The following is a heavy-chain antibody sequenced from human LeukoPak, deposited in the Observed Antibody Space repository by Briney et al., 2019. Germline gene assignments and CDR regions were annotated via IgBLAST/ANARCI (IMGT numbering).Heavy chain of an antibody. CDR1: GGSISSYY. CDR3: ARDSGSWAFGAFDI. D-gene: IGHD1-26*01. V-gene: IGHV4-59*12. Sequence: SETLSLTCTVSGGSISSYYWSWIRQPPGKGLEWIGYIYYSGSTNYNPSLKSRVTISVDTSKNQFSLKLSSVTAADTAVYYCARDSGSWAFGAFDIWGQGTMVTVSS. J-gene: IGHJ3*02. CDR2: IYYSGST.